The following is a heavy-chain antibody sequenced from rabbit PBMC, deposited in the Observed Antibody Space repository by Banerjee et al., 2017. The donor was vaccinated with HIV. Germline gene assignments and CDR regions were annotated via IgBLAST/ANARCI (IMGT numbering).Heavy chain of an antibody. CDR1: GFSFSNKYV. J-gene: IGHJ4*01. CDR3: ARDSAGREDFNL. Sequence: QEQLEESGGDLVKPEGSLTLTCTASGFSFSNKYVMRWVRQAPGKGLEWIACINTSSGNTVYASWAKGRFTISETSSTTVTLQMTSLTAADTATYFCARDSAGREDFNLWGPGTLVTVS. CDR2: INTSSGNT. V-gene: IGHV1S45*01. D-gene: IGHD4-2*01.